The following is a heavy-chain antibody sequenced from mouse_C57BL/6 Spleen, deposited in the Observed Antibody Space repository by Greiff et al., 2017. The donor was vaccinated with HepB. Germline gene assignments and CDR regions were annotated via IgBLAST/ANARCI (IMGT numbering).Heavy chain of an antibody. V-gene: IGHV5-9-1*02. J-gene: IGHJ4*01. CDR1: GFTFSSYA. D-gene: IGHD1-1*01. Sequence: EVQLVESGEGLVKPGGSLKLSCAASGFTFSSYAMSWVRQTPEKRLEWVAYISSGGDYIYYADTVKGRFTISGDNARNTLYLQMSSLKSEDTAMYYCTRAYYGSGNYAMDYWGQGTSVTVSS. CDR2: ISSGGDYI. CDR3: TRAYYGSGNYAMDY.